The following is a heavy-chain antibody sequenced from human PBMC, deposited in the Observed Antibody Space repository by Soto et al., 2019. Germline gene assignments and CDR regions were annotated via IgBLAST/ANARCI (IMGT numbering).Heavy chain of an antibody. Sequence: SVKVSCKASGGTFSSYAISWVRQAPGQGLEWMGGIIPIFGTANYAQKFQGRVTITADESTSTAYMGLSSLRSEDTAVYYCARGEEWLRLGASVYYYGMDVWGQGTTVTVSS. V-gene: IGHV1-69*13. CDR1: GGTFSSYA. D-gene: IGHD5-12*01. CDR3: ARGEEWLRLGASVYYYGMDV. J-gene: IGHJ6*02. CDR2: IIPIFGTA.